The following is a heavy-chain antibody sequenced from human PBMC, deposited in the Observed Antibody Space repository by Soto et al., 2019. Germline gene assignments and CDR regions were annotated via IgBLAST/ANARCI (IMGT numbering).Heavy chain of an antibody. CDR2: ISYDAKNS. J-gene: IGHJ5*02. Sequence: QVHLVDSGGGVVQPGGSLTLSCAASGFTFPTYTMFWVRQAPGKGLEWVAAISYDAKNSYYADSVKGRFTISRDNSKNNPSLQMTSLRPEDTAVYYCARGWNQRLSPLDPWAQGTLVTVSS. D-gene: IGHD6-25*01. V-gene: IGHV3-30*14. CDR1: GFTFPTYT. CDR3: ARGWNQRLSPLDP.